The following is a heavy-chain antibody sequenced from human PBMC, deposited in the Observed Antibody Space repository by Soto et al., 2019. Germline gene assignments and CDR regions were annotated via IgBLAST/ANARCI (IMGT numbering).Heavy chain of an antibody. Sequence: GGSMRLSCAASGFTFDDYAMHWVRQIPGKGLQWVSGISWSTSSIGYGASLRGRFLISRDNANNSLYLQMNDLRPEDTALYYCGKASSSNSWSPIDYWGQGTMVTVSS. D-gene: IGHD1-26*01. CDR2: ISWSTSSI. CDR1: GFTFDDYA. V-gene: IGHV3-9*01. J-gene: IGHJ4*02. CDR3: GKASSSNSWSPIDY.